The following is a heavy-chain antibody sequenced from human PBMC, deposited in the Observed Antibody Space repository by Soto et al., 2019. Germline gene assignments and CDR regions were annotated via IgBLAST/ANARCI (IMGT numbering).Heavy chain of an antibody. D-gene: IGHD3-3*01. CDR3: ARSNFLEWYPGAFDI. J-gene: IGHJ3*02. CDR2: ISGSGGST. V-gene: IGHV3-23*01. CDR1: GFTFSSYA. Sequence: HPGGSLRLSCAASGFTFSSYAMSWVRQAPGKGLEWVSAISGSGGSTYYADSVKGRFTISRDNSKNTLYLQMNSLRAEDTAVYYCARSNFLEWYPGAFDIWGQGTMVTVSS.